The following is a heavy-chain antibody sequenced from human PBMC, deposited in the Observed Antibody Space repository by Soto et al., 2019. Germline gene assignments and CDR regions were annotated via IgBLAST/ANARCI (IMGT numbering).Heavy chain of an antibody. D-gene: IGHD4-17*01. V-gene: IGHV4-34*01. Sequence: SETLYLACTVYGGGFSVYYWGRLRKPPGKGLEWIGEINHSGSTNYNPSLKSRVTISVDTSKNQFSLKLSSVTAADTAVYYCARGGMGEHDYGDYHDYWGQGTLVTVSS. CDR3: ARGGMGEHDYGDYHDY. J-gene: IGHJ4*02. CDR1: GGGFSVYY. CDR2: INHSGST.